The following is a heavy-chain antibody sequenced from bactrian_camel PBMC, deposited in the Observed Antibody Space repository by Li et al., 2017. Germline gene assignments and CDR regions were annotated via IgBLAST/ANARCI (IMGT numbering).Heavy chain of an antibody. V-gene: IGHV3S1*01. Sequence: VQLVESGGGSVQAGGSLRLSCVASGFAFSSYCLAWFRQVPGEERTAVASIDNDYSTEYAASVKGRFTVSKDNAKNTLYLQLNSLKTEDTAMYYCAKSRRIWVGSYSYWGQGTQVTVS. D-gene: IGHD5*01. CDR2: IDNDYST. CDR1: GFAFSSYC. CDR3: AKSRRIWVGSYSY. J-gene: IGHJ4*01.